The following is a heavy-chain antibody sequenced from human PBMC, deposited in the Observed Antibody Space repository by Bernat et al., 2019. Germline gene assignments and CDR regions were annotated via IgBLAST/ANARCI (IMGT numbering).Heavy chain of an antibody. CDR1: GGSINSRSYY. J-gene: IGHJ6*03. D-gene: IGHD5-18*01. CDR2: VYFTGTT. Sequence: QLQLQESGPGLVKPSETLSLTCTGSGGSINSRSYYWGWIRQPPGKGLEWIGGVYFTGTTYYNPSLKSRLTISVDTSENQFSLKLSSVTAADTAVYYCARLGGYSYGYSNFNYMDVWGEGTTVTVSS. CDR3: ARLGGYSYGYSNFNYMDV. V-gene: IGHV4-39*01.